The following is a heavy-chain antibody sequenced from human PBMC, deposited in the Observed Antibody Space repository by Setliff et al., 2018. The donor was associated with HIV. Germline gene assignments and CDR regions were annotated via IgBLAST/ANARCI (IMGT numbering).Heavy chain of an antibody. D-gene: IGHD3-9*01. J-gene: IGHJ4*02. CDR2: ISVYNGHT. CDR1: GYTFTNYD. V-gene: IGHV1-18*01. Sequence: VKVSCKASGYTFTNYDINWVRQVTGQGLEWMGWISVYNGHTKFAQKVQDRVTMTTDTSTSTAYMELRSLRSDDTAVYYCARAFDVLTGYFDCWGQGTLVTVSS. CDR3: ARAFDVLTGYFDC.